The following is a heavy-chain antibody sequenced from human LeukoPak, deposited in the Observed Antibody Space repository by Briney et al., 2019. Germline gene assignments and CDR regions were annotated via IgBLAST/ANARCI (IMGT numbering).Heavy chain of an antibody. V-gene: IGHV1-18*01. Sequence: ASVKVSCKASGYTFTSYGISWVRQAPGQGLEWMGWISAYNGNTNYAQKLQGRVTMTTDTSTSTAYMELRSLGSDDTAVYYCARDTGSLSSSGWQTLDYWGQGTLVTVSS. CDR2: ISAYNGNT. J-gene: IGHJ4*02. CDR1: GYTFTSYG. CDR3: ARDTGSLSSSGWQTLDY. D-gene: IGHD6-19*01.